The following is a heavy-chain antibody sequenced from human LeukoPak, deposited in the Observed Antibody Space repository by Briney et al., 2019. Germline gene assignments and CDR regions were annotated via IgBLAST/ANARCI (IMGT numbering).Heavy chain of an antibody. Sequence: GGSLRLSCAAFGFTVSRNYMTWVRQAPGKGLKWVSVIYSGGSTYYADSVKGRFTISRDNSKNTLYLQMNSLRAEDTAVYYCAKDRRSSWYSYYFDYWGQGTLVTVSS. J-gene: IGHJ4*02. CDR3: AKDRRSSWYSYYFDY. CDR1: GFTVSRNY. CDR2: IYSGGST. D-gene: IGHD6-13*01. V-gene: IGHV3-53*01.